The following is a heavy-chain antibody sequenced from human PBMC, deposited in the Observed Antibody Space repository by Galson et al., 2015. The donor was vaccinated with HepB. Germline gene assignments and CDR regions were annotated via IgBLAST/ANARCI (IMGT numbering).Heavy chain of an antibody. D-gene: IGHD6-6*01. V-gene: IGHV5-51*01. CDR2: IHTRDSDT. CDR1: GYTFTSYW. J-gene: IGHJ4*02. Sequence: HSGAEVKQPGESLTISCKGSGYTFTSYWIVGLPQKPGKSLDSVGFIHTRDSDTRYSTSFQGQVAISADKSISTAYLQWSSLKASDTAMYYCARHTGYSSSGVDYWGQGTLVTVSS. CDR3: ARHTGYSSSGVDY.